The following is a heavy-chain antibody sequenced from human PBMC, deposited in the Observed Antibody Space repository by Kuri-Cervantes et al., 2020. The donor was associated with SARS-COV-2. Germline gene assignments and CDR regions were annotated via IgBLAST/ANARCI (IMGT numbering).Heavy chain of an antibody. D-gene: IGHD3-10*01. V-gene: IGHV3-7*01. J-gene: IGHJ4*02. CDR2: IKQDGSEK. CDR1: GFTFSSYW. Sequence: GGSLRLSCAASGFTFSSYWMSWVRQAPGMGLEWVANIKQDGSEKYYVDSVKGRFTISRDNAKNSLYLQMNSLRAEDTAVYYCARGPTMVRGFTHGPLDYWGQGTLVTVSS. CDR3: ARGPTMVRGFTHGPLDY.